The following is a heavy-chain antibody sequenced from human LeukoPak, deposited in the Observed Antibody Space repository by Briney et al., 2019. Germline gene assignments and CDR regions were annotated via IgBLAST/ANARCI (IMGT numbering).Heavy chain of an antibody. J-gene: IGHJ4*02. D-gene: IGHD2/OR15-2a*01. Sequence: SETLSLTCTVSGGSISSYYWSWIRQPPGKGLEWIGYIYYSGSTNYNPSLKSRVTISVDTSKNQFSLKLSSVTAADTAVYYCARTPFRDYFDYWGQGTLVAVSS. CDR1: GGSISSYY. V-gene: IGHV4-59*01. CDR3: ARTPFRDYFDY. CDR2: IYYSGST.